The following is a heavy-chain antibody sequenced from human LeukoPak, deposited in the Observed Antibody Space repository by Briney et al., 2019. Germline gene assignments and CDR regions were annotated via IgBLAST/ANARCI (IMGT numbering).Heavy chain of an antibody. CDR3: ARVGGDGYSFFDY. CDR2: IYYSGST. Sequence: PSETLSLTCTVSGGSISSGDYYWSWIRQPPGKGLEWIGYIYYSGSTYYNPSLKSRVTISVDTSKNQFSLKLSSVTAADTAVYYCARVGGDGYSFFDYWGQGTLVTVSS. V-gene: IGHV4-30-4*01. J-gene: IGHJ4*02. CDR1: GGSISSGDYY. D-gene: IGHD5-24*01.